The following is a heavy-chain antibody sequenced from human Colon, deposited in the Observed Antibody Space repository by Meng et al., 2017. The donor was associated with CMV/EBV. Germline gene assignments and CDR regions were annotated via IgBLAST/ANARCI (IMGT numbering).Heavy chain of an antibody. CDR2: ISAYNGQA. D-gene: IGHD1-20*01. CDR3: ARQAGNWNDERNWFDP. J-gene: IGHJ5*02. CDR1: GYIFTTYG. V-gene: IGHV1-18*01. Sequence: QVQLIQSGVEVKKPGAKVKVSCKASGYIFTTYGVSWVRQAPGQGLEWMGWISAYNGQATYAQNLQGRVTLTTDTSTNTVYMEMRSLTSDDTAVYYCARQAGNWNDERNWFDPWGQGTLVTVSS.